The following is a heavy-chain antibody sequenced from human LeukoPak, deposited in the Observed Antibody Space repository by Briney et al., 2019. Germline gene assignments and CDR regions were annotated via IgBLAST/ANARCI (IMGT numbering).Heavy chain of an antibody. D-gene: IGHD2-2*01. V-gene: IGHV3-21*01. J-gene: IGHJ4*02. CDR2: ISSSSSYI. Sequence: GGSLRLSCAASGFTFSSYSMNWVRQAPGKGLEWVSSISSSSSYIYYADSVKGRFAISRDNAKNSLYLQMNSLRAEDTAVYYCARYLALRDYYFDFWGQGTLVTVSS. CDR1: GFTFSSYS. CDR3: ARYLALRDYYFDF.